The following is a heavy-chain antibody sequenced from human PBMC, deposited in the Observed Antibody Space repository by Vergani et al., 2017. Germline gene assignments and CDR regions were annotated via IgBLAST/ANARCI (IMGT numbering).Heavy chain of an antibody. CDR3: AKGKYYYDSSGYYQFDY. D-gene: IGHD3-22*01. CDR1: GFTFSSYG. Sequence: VQLVESGGGVVQPGRSLRLSCAASGFTFSSYGMHWVRQAPGKGLEWVSLISWDGGSTYYADSVKGRFTISRDNSKNSLYLQMNSLRTEDTALYYCAKGKYYYDSSGYYQFDYWGQGTLVTVSS. J-gene: IGHJ4*02. CDR2: ISWDGGST. V-gene: IGHV3-43*02.